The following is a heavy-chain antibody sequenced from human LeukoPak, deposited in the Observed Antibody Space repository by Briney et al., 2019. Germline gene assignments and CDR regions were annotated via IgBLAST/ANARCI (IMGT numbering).Heavy chain of an antibody. J-gene: IGHJ4*02. CDR3: AKASEPSYFGH. CDR1: GFTLSSYA. V-gene: IGHV3-23*01. CDR2: VNDSGGST. Sequence: GGSLRLSCAASGFTLSSYAMTWVRQAPGQGLEWVSTVNDSGGSTFYADSVKGRFTISRDNSKNTVYLQMNSLRAEDTAVYYCAKASEPSYFGHWGQGTLVTVSS.